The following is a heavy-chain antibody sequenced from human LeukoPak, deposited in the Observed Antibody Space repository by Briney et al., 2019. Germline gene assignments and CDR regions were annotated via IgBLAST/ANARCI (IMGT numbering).Heavy chain of an antibody. D-gene: IGHD3-10*01. CDR2: IYPGDSDT. Sequence: GESLRISCKGFAYRFTNYWIGWVRQMSGKGLEWMGIIYPGDSDTRYSLSFQGHVTISANKSINTAYLPWSSLKASDTAMYYCVLAGSGSYYFDYWGQGILVTVSS. V-gene: IGHV5-51*01. J-gene: IGHJ4*02. CDR1: AYRFTNYW. CDR3: VLAGSGSYYFDY.